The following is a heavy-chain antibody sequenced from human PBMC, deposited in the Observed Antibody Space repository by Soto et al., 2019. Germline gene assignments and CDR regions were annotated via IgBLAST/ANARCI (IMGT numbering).Heavy chain of an antibody. D-gene: IGHD2-2*01. CDR2: MNPNSGNT. CDR1: GYTFTSYD. Sequence: ASVKVSCKASGYTFTSYDINWVRQATGQGLGWMGWMNPNSGNTGYAQKFQGRVTMTRNTSISTAYMELSSLRSEDTAVYYCARARQIVPASYYYYYMDVWGKGTTVTVSS. V-gene: IGHV1-8*01. J-gene: IGHJ6*03. CDR3: ARARQIVPASYYYYYMDV.